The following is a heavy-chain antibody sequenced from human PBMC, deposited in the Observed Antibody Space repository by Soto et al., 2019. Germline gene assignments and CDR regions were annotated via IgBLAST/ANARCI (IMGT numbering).Heavy chain of an antibody. D-gene: IGHD6-19*01. Sequence: EVQLLESGGGLVQPGGSLRLSCAASGFTFSSYAMSWVRQAPGKGLEWVSVISSSGGSTYYADSVKGRFAISRDNSENTLYLQMNSVRAEDTAVYDGAKGKSSGGGWNYGMDAWGQGTTVTVSS. CDR3: AKGKSSGGGWNYGMDA. J-gene: IGHJ6*02. CDR1: GFTFSSYA. V-gene: IGHV3-23*01. CDR2: ISSSGGST.